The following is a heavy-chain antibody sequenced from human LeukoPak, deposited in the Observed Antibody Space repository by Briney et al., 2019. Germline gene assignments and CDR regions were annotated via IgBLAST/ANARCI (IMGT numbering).Heavy chain of an antibody. D-gene: IGHD2-21*02. Sequence: PGGSLRLSCAASGLTFSSYDMHWVRQAPGKGLEWVAVISYDGSNKYYADSVKGRFTISRDNSKNTLYLQMNSLRAEDTAVYYCARALTFYGMDVWGKGTTVTVSS. CDR2: ISYDGSNK. CDR3: ARALTFYGMDV. J-gene: IGHJ6*04. CDR1: GLTFSSYD. V-gene: IGHV3-30*04.